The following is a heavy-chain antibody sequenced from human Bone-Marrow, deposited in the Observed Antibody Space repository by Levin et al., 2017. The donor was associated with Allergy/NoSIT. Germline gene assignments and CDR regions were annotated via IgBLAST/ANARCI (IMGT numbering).Heavy chain of an antibody. CDR2: MNPNSGNT. Sequence: GESLKISCKASGYTFTSYDINWVRQATGQGLEWMGWMNPNSGNTGYAQKFQGRVTMTRNTSISTAYMELSSLRSEDTAVYYCARGCGGDCYFAYYYGMDVWGQGTTVTVSS. V-gene: IGHV1-8*01. CDR3: ARGCGGDCYFAYYYGMDV. D-gene: IGHD2-21*02. CDR1: GYTFTSYD. J-gene: IGHJ6*02.